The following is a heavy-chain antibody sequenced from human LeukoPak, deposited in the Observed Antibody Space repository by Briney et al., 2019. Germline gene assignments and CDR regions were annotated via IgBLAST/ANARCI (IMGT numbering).Heavy chain of an antibody. J-gene: IGHJ4*02. CDR1: GFTFGDYA. D-gene: IGHD3-10*01. V-gene: IGHV3-49*04. Sequence: GGSLRLSCTASGFTFGDYALTWVRQAPGKGREWIGFIRSQVYGGTTEYAASVKDRFTISRDDSKSIAYLQMNSLKTEDTAVYYCTRVLLWFGEFSAFDYWGQGALVTVSS. CDR3: TRVLLWFGEFSAFDY. CDR2: IRSQVYGGTT.